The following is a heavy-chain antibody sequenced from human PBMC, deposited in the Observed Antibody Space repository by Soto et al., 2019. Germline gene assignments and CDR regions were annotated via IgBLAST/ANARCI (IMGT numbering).Heavy chain of an antibody. CDR3: VKSTPITLVRGVPRPDY. V-gene: IGHV3-64D*06. J-gene: IGHJ4*02. CDR2: ISSNGDRT. Sequence: GGSLRLSCSASGFTFSRYAIHWVRQAPGKGLEYVAAISSNGDRTYYADSVKGRFTISRDNSKSTLYLQMSSLRAEDTSFYYCVKSTPITLVRGVPRPDYWGQGTLVTVSS. D-gene: IGHD3-10*01. CDR1: GFTFSRYA.